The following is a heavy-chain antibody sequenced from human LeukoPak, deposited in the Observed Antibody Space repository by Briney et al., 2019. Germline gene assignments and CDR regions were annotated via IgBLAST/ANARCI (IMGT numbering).Heavy chain of an antibody. CDR3: ARGHAARNPIPNWFDP. D-gene: IGHD6-25*01. CDR1: GGSIGSGGYS. CDR2: IYHSGST. Sequence: SQTLSLTCAVSGGSIGSGGYSWSWIRQPPGKGLEWIGYIYHSGSTYYNPSLKSRVTISVDRSKNQFSLKLSSVTAADTAVYYCARGHAARNPIPNWFDPWGQGTLVTVSS. V-gene: IGHV4-30-2*01. J-gene: IGHJ5*02.